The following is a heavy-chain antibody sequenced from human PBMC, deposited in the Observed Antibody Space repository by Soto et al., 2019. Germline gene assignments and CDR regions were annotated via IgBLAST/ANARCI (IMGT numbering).Heavy chain of an antibody. CDR1: GFTVINNY. V-gene: IGHV3-53*01. CDR3: ARDPGHGLDV. J-gene: IGHJ6*02. D-gene: IGHD1-1*01. CDR2: MYSGGST. Sequence: GGSLRLSCAASGFTVINNYMSWVRQPPGKGLEWVSVMYSGGSTYYADSVKGRFTISRDNSKNTLYLQMNSLRAEDTAVYYCARDPGHGLDVWGQGTTVTVSS.